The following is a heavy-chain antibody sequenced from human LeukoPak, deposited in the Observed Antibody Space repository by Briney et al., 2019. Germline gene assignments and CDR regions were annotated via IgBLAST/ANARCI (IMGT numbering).Heavy chain of an antibody. V-gene: IGHV4-61*01. CDR1: GGSVSSSSYY. J-gene: IGHJ4*02. Sequence: SETLSLTCTVSGGSVSSSSYYWNWIRQPPGEGLEWIGYIYYIGSSNYNPSLKSRVTISIDTSKNQFSLKLSSVTAADTAVYYCVRLGKEVTYRAYYFNYWGQGTLVTVSS. CDR2: IYYIGSS. D-gene: IGHD7-27*01. CDR3: VRLGKEVTYRAYYFNY.